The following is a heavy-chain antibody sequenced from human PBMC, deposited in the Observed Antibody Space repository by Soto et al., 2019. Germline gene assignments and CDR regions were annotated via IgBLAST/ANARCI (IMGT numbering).Heavy chain of an antibody. V-gene: IGHV3-21*01. CDR3: ARDREGVGAGLF. D-gene: IGHD1-26*01. CDR2: ISSSSSYI. Sequence: EVHLVESGGGLVKPGGSLRLSCAASGFTFSSYSMNWVRQAPGMGLEWVSSISSSSSYIYYADSVKGRFTISRDNAKNSLYLQMNSLRAEDTALYYCARDREGVGAGLFWGQGTMVTVSS. CDR1: GFTFSSYS. J-gene: IGHJ3*01.